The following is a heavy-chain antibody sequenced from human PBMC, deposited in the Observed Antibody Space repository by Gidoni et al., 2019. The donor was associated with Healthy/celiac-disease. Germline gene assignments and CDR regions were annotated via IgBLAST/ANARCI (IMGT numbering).Heavy chain of an antibody. CDR1: GGSVSSGRYY. Sequence: QVQLQESGPGLVKLSETLSLTCTVSGGSVSSGRYYWSWIRQPPGKGLEWIGYIYYSGSTHYNPSLNSRFTISVDTSKNQFSLKLSSVTAADTAVYYCASSITPYRSSWYSYWYFDLWGRGTLVTVSS. D-gene: IGHD6-13*01. CDR2: IYYSGST. CDR3: ASSITPYRSSWYSYWYFDL. J-gene: IGHJ2*01. V-gene: IGHV4-61*01.